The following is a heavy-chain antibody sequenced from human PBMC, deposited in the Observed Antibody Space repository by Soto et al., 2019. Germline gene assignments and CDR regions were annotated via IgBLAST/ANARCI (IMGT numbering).Heavy chain of an antibody. D-gene: IGHD1-26*01. CDR3: ARDSRVGAKKRAIDY. CDR2: IYYSGST. Sequence: KPSETLSLTCTVSGGSISSYYWSWIRQPPGKGLEWIGYIYYSGSTNYNPSLKSRVTISVDTSKNQFSLKLSSVTAADTAVYYCARDSRVGAKKRAIDYWGQGTLVTVSS. J-gene: IGHJ4*02. V-gene: IGHV4-59*01. CDR1: GGSISSYY.